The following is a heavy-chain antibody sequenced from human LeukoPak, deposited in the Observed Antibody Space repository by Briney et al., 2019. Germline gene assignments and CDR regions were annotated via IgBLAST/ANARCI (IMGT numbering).Heavy chain of an antibody. D-gene: IGHD6-13*01. J-gene: IGHJ6*03. CDR2: INWNSGSI. Sequence: PGRSLRLSCAASGFTFNDYSMHWVRQAPGKGLEWVSGINWNSGSIGYADSVKGRFTISRDNAKNSLYLQMNSLRAEDTALYYCAKAGAAGDYYYFYMDGGGKGTTVTVSS. V-gene: IGHV3-9*01. CDR1: GFTFNDYS. CDR3: AKAGAAGDYYYFYMDG.